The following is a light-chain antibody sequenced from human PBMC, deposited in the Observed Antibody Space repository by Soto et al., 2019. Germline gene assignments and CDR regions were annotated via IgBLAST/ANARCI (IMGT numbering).Light chain of an antibody. J-gene: IGKJ1*01. CDR2: WAS. CDR1: QSVLYSSSNKNY. V-gene: IGKV4-1*01. Sequence: DIVMTQSPDSLAVSLGERATINCKSSQSVLYSSSNKNYLAWYQQKPGQPPKLLIYWASTRESGVPDRFSGSGSGTDLTLTISGLQPGDYATYYCQQYSDYWTLGQGTKVDIK. CDR3: QQYSDYWT.